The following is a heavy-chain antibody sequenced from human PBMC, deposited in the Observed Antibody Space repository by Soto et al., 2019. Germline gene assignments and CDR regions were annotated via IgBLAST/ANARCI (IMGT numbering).Heavy chain of an antibody. J-gene: IGHJ4*02. CDR1: GGSISSSNW. CDR3: ARIAAAGANHDY. CDR2: IYHSGST. V-gene: IGHV4-4*02. Sequence: QVQLQESGPGLVKPSGTLSLTCAVSGGSISSSNWWSWVRQPPGKGLEWIGEIYHSGSTNYNPSLKSRVTISLNKSKNQFSLNLSAVTAADTAVYYCARIAAAGANHDYWGEGALVTVAS. D-gene: IGHD6-13*01.